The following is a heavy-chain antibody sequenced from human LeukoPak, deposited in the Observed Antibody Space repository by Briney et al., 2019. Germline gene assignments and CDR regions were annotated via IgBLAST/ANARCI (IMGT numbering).Heavy chain of an antibody. Sequence: SGGSLRLSCEASGFTFSDYSMNWVRQAPGKGLEWVSSISRSSRHVYYAGSVKGRFTISRDNAKNSLYLQMNSLRAEDMAVYFCVRDLMGSGSTTAYLHHWGQGTLVTVSS. CDR2: ISRSSRHV. CDR1: GFTFSDYS. J-gene: IGHJ1*01. D-gene: IGHD1-1*01. V-gene: IGHV3-21*01. CDR3: VRDLMGSGSTTAYLHH.